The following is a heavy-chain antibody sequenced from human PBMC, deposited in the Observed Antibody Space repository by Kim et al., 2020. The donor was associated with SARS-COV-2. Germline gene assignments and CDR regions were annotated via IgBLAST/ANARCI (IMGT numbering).Heavy chain of an antibody. J-gene: IGHJ4*02. D-gene: IGHD5-18*01. Sequence: NYSPSLKSRVTISVDTSKNPFALKLSSVTAADTAVYYCARGGYSYGPFDYWGQGTLVTVSS. CDR3: ARGGYSYGPFDY. V-gene: IGHV4-59*09.